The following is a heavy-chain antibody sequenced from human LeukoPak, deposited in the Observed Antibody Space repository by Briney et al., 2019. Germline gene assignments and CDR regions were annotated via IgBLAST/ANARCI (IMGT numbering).Heavy chain of an antibody. Sequence: SETLSLTCTVSGGSISSYYWSWIRQPPGKGLEWIGYIYYSGSTNYNPSLRSRVTISLDMSKHQFSLNLTSVTAADTAVYYCASNTGTVFDYWGQGARVTVSS. V-gene: IGHV4-59*01. CDR2: IYYSGST. CDR3: ASNTGTVFDY. J-gene: IGHJ4*02. CDR1: GGSISSYY. D-gene: IGHD1-7*01.